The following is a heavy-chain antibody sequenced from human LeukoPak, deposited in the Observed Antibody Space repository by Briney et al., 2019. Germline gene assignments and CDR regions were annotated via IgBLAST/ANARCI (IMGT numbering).Heavy chain of an antibody. J-gene: IGHJ4*02. V-gene: IGHV1-2*02. Sequence: ASVTVSCKASGYTFTGYYMHWVRQAPGQGLEWMGWINPNSGGTNYAQKFQGRVTMTRDTSISTAYMELSRLRSDDTAVYYCATLGYCSGGSCYYWGQGTLVTVSS. CDR1: GYTFTGYY. CDR2: INPNSGGT. D-gene: IGHD2-15*01. CDR3: ATLGYCSGGSCYY.